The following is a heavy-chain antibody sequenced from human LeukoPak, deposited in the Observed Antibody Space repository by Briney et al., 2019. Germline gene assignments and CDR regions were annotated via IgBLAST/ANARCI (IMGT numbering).Heavy chain of an antibody. V-gene: IGHV4-30-2*01. CDR2: IYHSGST. J-gene: IGHJ4*02. D-gene: IGHD3-22*01. CDR1: GGSISSGGYS. Sequence: SETLSLTCAVSGGSISSGGYSWSWIRQPPGKGLEWIGYIYHSGSTYYNPSLKSRVTISVDRSKNQFSLKLSSVTAADTAVYYRARGGAQYYYDSNDRYYFDYWGQGTLVTVSS. CDR3: ARGGAQYYYDSNDRYYFDY.